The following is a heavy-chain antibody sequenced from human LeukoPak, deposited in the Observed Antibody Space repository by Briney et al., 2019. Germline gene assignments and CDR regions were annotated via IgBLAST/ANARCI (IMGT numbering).Heavy chain of an antibody. CDR3: ARYGGKDIDY. V-gene: IGHV4-59*01. Sequence: SETLSLTCTVSGGSISSYYWSWIRQPPGKGLEWIGYIYYSGSTNYNPSLKSRVTISVDTSKNQFSLKLSSVTAADTAVYYCARYGGKDIDYWGQGTLVIVSS. D-gene: IGHD4-23*01. CDR2: IYYSGST. J-gene: IGHJ4*02. CDR1: GGSISSYY.